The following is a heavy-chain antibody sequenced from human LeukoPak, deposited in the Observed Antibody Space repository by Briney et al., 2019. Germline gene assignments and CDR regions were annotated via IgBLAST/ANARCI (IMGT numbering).Heavy chain of an antibody. CDR3: PREGTLSVAAAGTTVYNWFDP. CDR1: GYTFTGYY. V-gene: IGHV1-2*02. D-gene: IGHD6-13*01. Sequence: GASVTVSCKASGYTFTGYYMHWVTQAPGQGLEWMGWMNPNNGGTNYAQKFPGTLSMTRDTSISTAYMELSRLRSYATAVYYCPREGTLSVAAAGTTVYNWFDPWGQGTLVTVS. J-gene: IGHJ5*02. CDR2: MNPNNGGT.